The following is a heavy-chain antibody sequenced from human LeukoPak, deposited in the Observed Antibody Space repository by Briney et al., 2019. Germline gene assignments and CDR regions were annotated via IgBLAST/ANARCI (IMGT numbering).Heavy chain of an antibody. Sequence: ASVKVSCKASGYTFTSYDINWVRQATGQGLEWMGWMNPNSGNTGYAQKFQGRVTMTRNTSISTAYMEPSSLRSEDTAVYYCARSVRYYDFWSGSASHGMDVWGQGTTVTVSS. CDR3: ARSVRYYDFWSGSASHGMDV. J-gene: IGHJ6*02. CDR2: MNPNSGNT. D-gene: IGHD3-3*01. V-gene: IGHV1-8*01. CDR1: GYTFTSYD.